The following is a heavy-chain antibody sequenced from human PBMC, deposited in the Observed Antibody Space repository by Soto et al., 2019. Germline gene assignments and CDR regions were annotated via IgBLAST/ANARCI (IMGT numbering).Heavy chain of an antibody. Sequence: GGSLRLSCAGSGFTFSTFGMHWVRQAPAKGLEWVAVVSYDGTNKYYADSVKGRFTISRDNSKNMLYPQMSSLRAEDTAVYYCAKEIRQQQPVPIYAMDVWGQGTTVTVSS. J-gene: IGHJ6*02. CDR1: GFTFSTFG. V-gene: IGHV3-30*18. D-gene: IGHD6-13*01. CDR2: VSYDGTNK. CDR3: AKEIRQQQPVPIYAMDV.